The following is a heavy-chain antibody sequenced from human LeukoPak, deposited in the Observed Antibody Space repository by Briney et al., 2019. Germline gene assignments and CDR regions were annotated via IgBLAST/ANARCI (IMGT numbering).Heavy chain of an antibody. V-gene: IGHV3-7*01. D-gene: IGHD3-22*01. Sequence: GGSLRLSCAASGFTFSSYWMSWVRQAPGKGLEWVANIKQDGSEKYYVDSVKGRFTISRDNAKNSLYLQMNSLRAEDTAVYYCARVGENSGYYRPFDYWGQGTLVTVSS. J-gene: IGHJ4*02. CDR1: GFTFSSYW. CDR2: IKQDGSEK. CDR3: ARVGENSGYYRPFDY.